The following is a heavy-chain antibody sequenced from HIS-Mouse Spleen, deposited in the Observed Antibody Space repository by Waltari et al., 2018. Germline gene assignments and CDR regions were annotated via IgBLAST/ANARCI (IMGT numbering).Heavy chain of an antibody. D-gene: IGHD6-13*01. CDR1: GGSISSSSYY. J-gene: IGHJ2*01. Sequence: QLQLQESGPGLVKPSETLSLPCTVSGGSISSSSYYWGWIRQPPGKGLEWIGSIYYSGSTYDNPSLKSRVTISVDTSKNQFSLKLSSVTAADTAVYYCAREIPYSSSWYDWYFDLWGRGTLVTVSS. CDR2: IYYSGST. CDR3: AREIPYSSSWYDWYFDL. V-gene: IGHV4-39*07.